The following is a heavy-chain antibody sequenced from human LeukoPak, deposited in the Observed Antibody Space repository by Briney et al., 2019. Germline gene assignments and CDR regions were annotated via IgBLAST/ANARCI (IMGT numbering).Heavy chain of an antibody. Sequence: ASVKVSCKASGYTFTSYYMHWVRQAPGQGLEWMGWINPNSGGTNYAQKFQGRVTMTRNTSISTAYMELSRLRSDDTAVYYCARDLDGSGFDPWGQGTLVTVSS. CDR3: ARDLDGSGFDP. J-gene: IGHJ5*02. V-gene: IGHV1-2*02. CDR2: INPNSGGT. D-gene: IGHD3-10*01. CDR1: GYTFTSYY.